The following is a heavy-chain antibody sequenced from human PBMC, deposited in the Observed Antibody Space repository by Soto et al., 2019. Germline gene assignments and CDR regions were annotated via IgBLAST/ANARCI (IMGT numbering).Heavy chain of an antibody. V-gene: IGHV4-59*08. D-gene: IGHD3-10*01. J-gene: IGHJ6*02. CDR2: IQYSGYS. CDR3: ARHGFGSLHGLVDV. Sequence: QVQLQESGPGLVKPSETLSLTCTVSGGSITNYYCRGFWQPPGKGLEWIGYIQYSGYSAYNLSLKRRVTMSMDTSKTQFSLMLESVTATDTAVYYCARHGFGSLHGLVDVWGQGTTVIVSS. CDR1: GGSITNYY.